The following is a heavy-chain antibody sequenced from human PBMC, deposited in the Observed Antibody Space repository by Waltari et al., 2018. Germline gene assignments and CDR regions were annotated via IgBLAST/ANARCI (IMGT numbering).Heavy chain of an antibody. CDR1: GFTLSSSG. J-gene: IGHJ4*02. V-gene: IGHV3-33*01. D-gene: IGHD3-3*01. CDR2: LLYDGNHI. Sequence: QVQLVESGGGVVQPGTSLRLSCAASGFTLSSSGMHWVRQAPGKGLEWVAVLLYDGNHIFYADSVKGRFTVSRDSSKNTLFLQMNSLSAEDTAVYFCARGSGSNHNNFDYWGQGTLVTVSS. CDR3: ARGSGSNHNNFDY.